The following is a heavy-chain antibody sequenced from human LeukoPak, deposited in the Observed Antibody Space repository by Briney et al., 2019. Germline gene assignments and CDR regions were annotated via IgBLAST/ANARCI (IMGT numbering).Heavy chain of an antibody. Sequence: ETLSLTCSVSGGSVTSYYWSWIWQPPGKGLEWIGHIHYSGSNNYNPSLKSRVTMFVDKSKNQISLRLSSVTAADTAVYYCARHGTVSSGSYFDYWGQGTQVTLS. V-gene: IGHV4-59*08. J-gene: IGHJ4*02. CDR2: IHYSGSN. CDR1: GGSVTSYY. CDR3: ARHGTVSSGSYFDY. D-gene: IGHD1-26*01.